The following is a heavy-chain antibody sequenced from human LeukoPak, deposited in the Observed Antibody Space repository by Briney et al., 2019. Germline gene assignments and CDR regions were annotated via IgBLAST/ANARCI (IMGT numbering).Heavy chain of an antibody. Sequence: ASVKVSCKASGYTFTSYGISWVRQAPGQGLQWMGWISAYNGNTNYAQKLQGRVTMTTDTSTSTAYMELRSLRSDDTAVYYCARPRYDFWSGPVAGGAFDIWRRGTMVTVSS. CDR1: GYTFTSYG. CDR3: ARPRYDFWSGPVAGGAFDI. V-gene: IGHV1-18*01. CDR2: ISAYNGNT. J-gene: IGHJ3*02. D-gene: IGHD3-3*01.